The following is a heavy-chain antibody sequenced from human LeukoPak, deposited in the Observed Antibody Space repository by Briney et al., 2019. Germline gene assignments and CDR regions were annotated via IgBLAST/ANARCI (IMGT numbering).Heavy chain of an antibody. Sequence: GGSLRLSCAASGFTFSSYGMHCVRQAPGKGLEWVAFIRYDGSNKYYADSVKGRFTISRDNSKNTLYLQMNSLRAEDTAVYYCAKSAGYKSSAYYFDYWGQGTLVTVSS. J-gene: IGHJ4*02. CDR2: IRYDGSNK. CDR1: GFTFSSYG. CDR3: AKSAGYKSSAYYFDY. V-gene: IGHV3-30*02. D-gene: IGHD5-24*01.